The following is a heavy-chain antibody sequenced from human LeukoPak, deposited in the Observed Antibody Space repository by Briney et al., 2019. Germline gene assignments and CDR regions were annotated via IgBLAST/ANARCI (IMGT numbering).Heavy chain of an antibody. CDR3: AKENIAVAGTSPMGY. D-gene: IGHD6-19*01. CDR2: ISYDGSNK. V-gene: IGHV3-30*18. Sequence: PGGSLRLSCAASGFTFSSYGMHGVRQAPGKGLEWVAVISYDGSNKYYADSVKGRFTISRDNSKNTLYLQMNSLRAEDTAVYYRAKENIAVAGTSPMGYWGQGTLVTVSS. CDR1: GFTFSSYG. J-gene: IGHJ4*02.